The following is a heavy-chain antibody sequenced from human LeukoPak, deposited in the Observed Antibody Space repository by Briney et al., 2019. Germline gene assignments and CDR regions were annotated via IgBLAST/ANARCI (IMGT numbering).Heavy chain of an antibody. CDR2: IYHSGST. CDR3: ARHRAPYXGXXVDX. Sequence: SETLSLTCAVSGYSISSGYYWGWIRQPPGKGLEWIGSIYHSGSTYYNPSLKSRVTISVDTSKNQFSLKLSSVTAADTAVYYCARHRAPYXGXXVDXXXQXXXVT. CDR1: GYSISSGYY. V-gene: IGHV4-38-2*01. J-gene: IGHJ4*02. D-gene: IGHD1-26*01.